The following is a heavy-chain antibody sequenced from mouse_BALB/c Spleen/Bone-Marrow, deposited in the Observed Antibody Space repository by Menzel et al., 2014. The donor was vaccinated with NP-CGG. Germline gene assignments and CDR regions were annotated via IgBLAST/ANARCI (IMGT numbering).Heavy chain of an antibody. CDR2: INPDSSTI. D-gene: IGHD1-1*01. Sequence: DVMLVESGGGLVQPGGSLKLSCAASGFDFSSYWMSWVRPAPGKGLEWLGGINPDSSTINYTPSLKGKFIISRDNAKNTLYLQMSKVRSEDTALYYCARQGYYGRSDYWGQGTTLTVPS. V-gene: IGHV4-1*02. CDR3: ARQGYYGRSDY. J-gene: IGHJ2*01. CDR1: GFDFSSYW.